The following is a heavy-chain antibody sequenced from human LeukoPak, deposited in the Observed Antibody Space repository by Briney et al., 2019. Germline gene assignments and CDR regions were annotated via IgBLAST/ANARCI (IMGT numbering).Heavy chain of an antibody. CDR2: INHSGST. V-gene: IGHV4-34*01. CDR1: GGSFSGYY. CDR3: ARSKGAIVVVAALGWFDP. Sequence: SETLSLTCAVYGGSFSGYYWSWIRQPPGKGLEWIGEINHSGSTNYNPSLKSRVTISVDTSRNQFSLKLSSVTAADTAVYYCARSKGAIVVVAALGWFDPWGQGTLVTVSS. D-gene: IGHD2-15*01. J-gene: IGHJ5*02.